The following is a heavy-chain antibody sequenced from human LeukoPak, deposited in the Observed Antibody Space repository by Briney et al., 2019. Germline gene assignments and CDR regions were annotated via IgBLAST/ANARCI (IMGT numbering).Heavy chain of an antibody. J-gene: IGHJ2*01. D-gene: IGHD1-26*01. CDR2: IYYSGST. V-gene: IGHV4-59*01. CDR1: GGSIGGYY. CDR3: ARAVGATPSYWYFDL. Sequence: SETLSLTCTVSGGSIGGYYWSWIRQPPGKGLEWIGYIYYSGSTNYNPSLKSRVTISVDTSKNQFSLKLSSVTAADTAVYYCARAVGATPSYWYFDLWGRGTLVTVSS.